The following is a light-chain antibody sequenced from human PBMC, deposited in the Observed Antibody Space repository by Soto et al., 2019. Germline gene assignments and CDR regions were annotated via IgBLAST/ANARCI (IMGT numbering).Light chain of an antibody. J-gene: IGKJ1*01. CDR3: HQRQSWPRT. CDR2: LAS. Sequence: IVLTQSPATLSSFPGDRVTLSCRASQAFNTRLAWYQHKPGQAPRLLIYLASNRAAGVPARFSGSGSGTDFTLTISNVEPEDFAVYYCHQRQSWPRTFGQGTTVAIK. V-gene: IGKV3-11*01. CDR1: QAFNTR.